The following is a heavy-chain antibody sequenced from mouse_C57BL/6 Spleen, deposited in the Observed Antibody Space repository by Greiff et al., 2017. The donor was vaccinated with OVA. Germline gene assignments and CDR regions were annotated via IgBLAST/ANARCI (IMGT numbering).Heavy chain of an antibody. CDR1: GYTFTDYN. D-gene: IGHD3-2*02. CDR3: ARGGSRQLRLRAMDY. CDR2: INPNNGGT. Sequence: EVKLMESGPELVKPGASVKIPCKASGYTFTDYNMDWVKQSHGKSLEWIGDINPNNGGTIYNQKFKGKATLTVDKSSSTAYMELRSLTSEDTAVYYCARGGSRQLRLRAMDYWGQGTSVTVSS. J-gene: IGHJ4*01. V-gene: IGHV1-18*01.